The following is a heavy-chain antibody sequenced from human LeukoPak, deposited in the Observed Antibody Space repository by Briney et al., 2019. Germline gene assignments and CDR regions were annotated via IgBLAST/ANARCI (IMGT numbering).Heavy chain of an antibody. Sequence: GGSLRLSCAASGFTSSSYAMSWVLQAPGKELVWVSRINSDGSSTTYADSVKGRFTISRDNAKNTLYLQMNSLRAEDTAVYYCARGKTPAVTTPFDYWGQGTLVTVSS. CDR2: INSDGSST. J-gene: IGHJ4*02. CDR1: GFTSSSYA. D-gene: IGHD4-17*01. CDR3: ARGKTPAVTTPFDY. V-gene: IGHV3-74*01.